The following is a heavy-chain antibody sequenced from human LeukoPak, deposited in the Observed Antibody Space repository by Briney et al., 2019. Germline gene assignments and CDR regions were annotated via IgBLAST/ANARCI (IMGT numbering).Heavy chain of an antibody. J-gene: IGHJ4*02. Sequence: PGGSLRLSCAASGFTFSSYGMHWVRQAPGKGLEWAAFIRYDGSNKYYADSVKGRFTISRDNSKNTLYLQMNSLRAEDTAVYYCAKGALGLVVPAAMDYWGQGTLVTVSS. CDR3: AKGALGLVVPAAMDY. D-gene: IGHD2-2*01. CDR2: IRYDGSNK. V-gene: IGHV3-30*02. CDR1: GFTFSSYG.